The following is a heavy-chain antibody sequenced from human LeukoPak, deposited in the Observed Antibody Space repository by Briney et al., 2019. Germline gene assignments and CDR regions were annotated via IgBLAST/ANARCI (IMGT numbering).Heavy chain of an antibody. D-gene: IGHD3-10*01. V-gene: IGHV3-30*03. CDR2: ISYDGSDK. CDR3: SSGTYLYYFDY. Sequence: PGRSLRLSCAASGFTFSNYGLHGVRQAPGEGLEWVAVISYDGSDKIYADSVKGRFTISRDNSKNMLYLQMNSLRAEDTAVYYCSSGTYLYYFDYWGQGILVTVSS. CDR1: GFTFSNYG. J-gene: IGHJ4*02.